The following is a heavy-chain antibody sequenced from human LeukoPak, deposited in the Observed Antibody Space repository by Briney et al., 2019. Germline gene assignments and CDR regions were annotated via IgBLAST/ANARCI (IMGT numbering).Heavy chain of an antibody. CDR2: ITSKAYSGTT. D-gene: IGHD1-1*01. J-gene: IGHJ4*02. CDR3: ARTRWATGTIADY. CDR1: GFTFGDNA. V-gene: IGHV3-49*01. Sequence: PGGSLRLSCTASGFTFGDNAMSWFRQAPGKGLEWVGFITSKAYSGTTKYAASVNGRFTISRDGFNSIAHLQIDSLKTEDTALYFCARTRWATGTIADYWGQGTLVTVSS.